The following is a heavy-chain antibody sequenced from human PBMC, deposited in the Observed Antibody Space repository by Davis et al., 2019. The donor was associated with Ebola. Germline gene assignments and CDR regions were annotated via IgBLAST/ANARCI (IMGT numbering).Heavy chain of an antibody. Sequence: AASVKVSCKASGGTFSSYAISWVRQAPGQGLEWMGGIIPIFGTANYAQKFQGRVTITADESTSTAYMELSSLRSEDTAVYYCARDRYYDSRGSPSDYWGQGTLVTVSS. CDR1: GGTFSSYA. CDR3: ARDRYYDSRGSPSDY. V-gene: IGHV1-69*13. CDR2: IIPIFGTA. J-gene: IGHJ4*02. D-gene: IGHD3-22*01.